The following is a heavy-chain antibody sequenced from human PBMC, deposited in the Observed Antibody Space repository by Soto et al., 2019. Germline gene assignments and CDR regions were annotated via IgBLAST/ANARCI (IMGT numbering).Heavy chain of an antibody. V-gene: IGHV4-34*01. D-gene: IGHD3-9*01. J-gene: IGHJ4*02. CDR1: GGSFSGYY. Sequence: SETLSLTCAVYGGSFSGYYWSWIRQPPGKGLEWIGEINHSGSTNYNPSLKSRVTISVDTSKNQFSLKLSSVTAADTAVYYCASRPRRYFDWLLQPVDYWGQGTLVTVSS. CDR2: INHSGST. CDR3: ASRPRRYFDWLLQPVDY.